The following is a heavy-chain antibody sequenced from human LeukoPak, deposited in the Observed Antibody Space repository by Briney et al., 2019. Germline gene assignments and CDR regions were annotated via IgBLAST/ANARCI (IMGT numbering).Heavy chain of an antibody. CDR3: AKDLSGSFSVDY. Sequence: GGSLRLSRAASGFIFSNHAMHWVRQAPGKGLEWVTVISYDGSNKYYADSVKGRFTISRDNSKNTLFLQMNSLRPEDTAVYYCAKDLSGSFSVDYWGQGTLVTVSS. CDR1: GFIFSNHA. V-gene: IGHV3-30-3*01. CDR2: ISYDGSNK. J-gene: IGHJ4*02. D-gene: IGHD1-26*01.